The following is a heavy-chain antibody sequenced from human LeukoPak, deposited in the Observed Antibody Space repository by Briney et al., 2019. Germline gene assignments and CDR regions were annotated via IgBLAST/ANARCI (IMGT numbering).Heavy chain of an antibody. Sequence: GAPVKVSCKASGYTFTGYYMHWVRQAPGQGLEWMGWINPNSGGTNYAQKFQGRVTMTRDTSISTAYMELSRLTSDDTAVFYCARNTYYYDNSAGTFDFWGQGTLVTASS. CDR3: ARNTYYYDNSAGTFDF. D-gene: IGHD3-22*01. J-gene: IGHJ4*02. V-gene: IGHV1-2*02. CDR2: INPNSGGT. CDR1: GYTFTGYY.